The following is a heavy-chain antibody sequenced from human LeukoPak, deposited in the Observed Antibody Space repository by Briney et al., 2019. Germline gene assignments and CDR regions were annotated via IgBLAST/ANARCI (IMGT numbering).Heavy chain of an antibody. Sequence: ASVKVSCKASGYTFTGYYMHWVRQAPGQGLEWMGWINPNSGGTNYAQKFQGRVTMTRDTSISTAYMELSRLRSDDTAVYYCARGSSWYVGGVALDYWGQGTLVTVSS. D-gene: IGHD6-13*01. CDR2: INPNSGGT. CDR1: GYTFTGYY. V-gene: IGHV1-2*02. CDR3: ARGSSWYVGGVALDY. J-gene: IGHJ4*02.